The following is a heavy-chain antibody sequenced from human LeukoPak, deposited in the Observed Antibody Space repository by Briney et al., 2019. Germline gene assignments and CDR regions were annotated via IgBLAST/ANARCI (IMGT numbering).Heavy chain of an antibody. Sequence: PSETLSLTCTVSGGSISSYYWSWIRQPPGKGLEWIGYIYYSGSTNYNPSLKSRVTISVDKSKNQFSLKLSSVTAADTAVYYCARNYYGSGTPPRGFDPWGQGTLVTVSS. D-gene: IGHD3-10*01. CDR1: GGSISSYY. J-gene: IGHJ5*02. CDR3: ARNYYGSGTPPRGFDP. CDR2: IYYSGST. V-gene: IGHV4-59*01.